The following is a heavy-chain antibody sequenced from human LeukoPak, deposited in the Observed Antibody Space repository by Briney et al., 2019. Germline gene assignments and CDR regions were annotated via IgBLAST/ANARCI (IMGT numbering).Heavy chain of an antibody. D-gene: IGHD3-3*01. CDR1: GYTFTSYG. Sequence: AASVKVSCKASGYTFTSYGISWVRQAPGQGLEWMGWISAYNGNTNYAQKLQGRVTMTTDTSTSTAYMELRSLRSDDTAVYYCARDGGESFLEWLYIHYGMDVWGQGTTVTVSS. V-gene: IGHV1-18*01. CDR3: ARDGGESFLEWLYIHYGMDV. J-gene: IGHJ6*02. CDR2: ISAYNGNT.